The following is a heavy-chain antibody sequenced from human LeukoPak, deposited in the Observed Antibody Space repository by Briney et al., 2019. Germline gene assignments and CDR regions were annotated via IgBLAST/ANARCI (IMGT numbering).Heavy chain of an antibody. CDR1: GYTFTGYY. CDR3: ARDLRSPALAAVPGSYFDY. D-gene: IGHD6-13*01. CDR2: INPSGGST. V-gene: IGHV1-46*01. J-gene: IGHJ4*02. Sequence: GASVKVSCKASGYTFTGYYMHWVRQAPGQGLEWMGIINPSGGSTSYAQKFQGRVTMTRDTSTSTVYMELSSLRSEDTAVYYCARDLRSPALAAVPGSYFDYWGQGTLVTVSS.